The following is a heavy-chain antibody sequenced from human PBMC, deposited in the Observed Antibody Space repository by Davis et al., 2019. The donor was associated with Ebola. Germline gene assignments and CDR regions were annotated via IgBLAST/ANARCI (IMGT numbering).Heavy chain of an antibody. D-gene: IGHD1-26*01. V-gene: IGHV3-74*01. J-gene: IGHJ6*04. CDR3: ARDRGRYYAGWNQYYGMDV. Sequence: HTGGSLRLSCEGSGFTFSAYWMHWVRQAPGKGLVWVARINNDGSTTSYADSGKGRFTISRDNARSTLYLEMNTVRGEDTAVYYCARDRGRYYAGWNQYYGMDVWGKGTTVIVSS. CDR2: INNDGSTT. CDR1: GFTFSAYW.